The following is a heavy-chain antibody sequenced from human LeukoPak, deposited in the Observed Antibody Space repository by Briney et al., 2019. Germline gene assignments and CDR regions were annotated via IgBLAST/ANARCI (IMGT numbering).Heavy chain of an antibody. V-gene: IGHV3-23*01. D-gene: IGHD2-15*01. Sequence: GGSLRLSCAASGFTFSSYAINWVRQAPGKGLEWVSIISGSGGSTYYADSVKGRFTISRDNSKNTLYLQMNSLRAEDTAVYYCAKGTKLAVAANNYFDYWGQGTLLTVSS. J-gene: IGHJ4*02. CDR3: AKGTKLAVAANNYFDY. CDR1: GFTFSSYA. CDR2: ISGSGGST.